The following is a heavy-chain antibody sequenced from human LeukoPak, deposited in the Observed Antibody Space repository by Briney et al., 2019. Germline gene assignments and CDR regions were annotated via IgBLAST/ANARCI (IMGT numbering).Heavy chain of an antibody. D-gene: IGHD6-13*01. CDR1: GFTFSDYY. J-gene: IGHJ6*03. CDR2: ISSSGSTI. V-gene: IGHV3-11*01. CDR3: ARPPRGIAASYYYMDV. Sequence: PGGSLRLSCAASGFTFSDYYMSWIRQAPGKGLEWVSYISSSGSTIYYADSVKGRFTISRDNAKISLYLQMNSLRAEDTAVYYCARPPRGIAASYYYMDVWGKGTTVTASS.